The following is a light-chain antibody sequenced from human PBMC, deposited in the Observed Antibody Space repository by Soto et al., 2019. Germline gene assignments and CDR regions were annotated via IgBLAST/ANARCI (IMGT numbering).Light chain of an antibody. V-gene: IGKV3-15*01. Sequence: EIVMTQSPATLSVSPGERATLSCRASQSVSSNLAWYQQKPGQAPRLLIYGASTRATGIPARFSGSGSETDFTLTITRLEPEDFAVYYCQQYYKWPQWTIGQGTKVDIK. J-gene: IGKJ1*01. CDR3: QQYYKWPQWT. CDR1: QSVSSN. CDR2: GAS.